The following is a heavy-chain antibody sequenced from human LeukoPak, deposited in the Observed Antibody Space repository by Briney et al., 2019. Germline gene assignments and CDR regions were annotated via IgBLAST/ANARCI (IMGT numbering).Heavy chain of an antibody. CDR2: IYPGDSDT. CDR3: ARFVGACSGGSCYSDY. V-gene: IGHV5-51*01. D-gene: IGHD2-15*01. CDR1: GYSFTSYW. J-gene: IGHJ4*02. Sequence: GESLKISCKGSGYSFTSYWIAWVRQMPGKGLEWMGIIYPGDSDTRYSPSFQGQVTMSADKSISTAYLQWSSLKASDTAMYYCARFVGACSGGSCYSDYWGQGTLVTVSS.